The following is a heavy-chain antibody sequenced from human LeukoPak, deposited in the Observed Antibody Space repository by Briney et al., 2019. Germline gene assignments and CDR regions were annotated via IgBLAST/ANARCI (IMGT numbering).Heavy chain of an antibody. V-gene: IGHV1-18*01. CDR1: GYTFTSYG. J-gene: IGHJ5*02. Sequence: ASVKVSCKASGYTFTSYGISWVRQAPGRGLEWMGWISAYNGNTNYAQKLQGRVTMTTDTSTSTAYMELRSLRSDDTAVYYCARVFTYYDILTGYDSWFDPWGQGTLVTVSS. D-gene: IGHD3-9*01. CDR3: ARVFTYYDILTGYDSWFDP. CDR2: ISAYNGNT.